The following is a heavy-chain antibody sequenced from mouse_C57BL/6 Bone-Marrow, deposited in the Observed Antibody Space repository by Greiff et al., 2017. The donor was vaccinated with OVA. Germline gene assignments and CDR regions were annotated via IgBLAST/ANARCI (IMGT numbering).Heavy chain of an antibody. CDR3: ARGVPPRFAY. J-gene: IGHJ3*01. CDR1: GYTFTSYW. Sequence: LQESGAELVKPGASVKMSCKASGYTFTSYWITWVKQRPGQGLEWIGDIYPGSGSTNYNEKFKSKATLTVDTSSSTAYMQLSSLTSEDSAVYYCARGVPPRFAYWGQGTLVTVSA. CDR2: IYPGSGST. D-gene: IGHD2-10*02. V-gene: IGHV1-55*01.